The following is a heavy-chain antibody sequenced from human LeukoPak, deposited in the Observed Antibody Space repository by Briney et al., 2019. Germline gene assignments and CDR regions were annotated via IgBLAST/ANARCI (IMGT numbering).Heavy chain of an antibody. J-gene: IGHJ4*02. CDR3: ANVQQLVPENY. Sequence: PGGSLILSCAASGFTFSSYAMSWVRQAPGKGLEWVSAISGSGGSTYYADSVKGRFTISRDNSKNTLYLQMNSLRAQDTAVYYCANVQQLVPENYWGQGTLVTVSS. CDR2: ISGSGGST. V-gene: IGHV3-23*01. D-gene: IGHD6-13*01. CDR1: GFTFSSYA.